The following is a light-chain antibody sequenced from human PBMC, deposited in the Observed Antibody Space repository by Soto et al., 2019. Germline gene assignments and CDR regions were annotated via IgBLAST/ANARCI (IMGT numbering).Light chain of an antibody. CDR3: CSYAGDTTFFV. V-gene: IGLV2-23*02. J-gene: IGLJ1*01. CDR1: SSDVGSYYP. Sequence: QSVLTQPASMSGSPGQSITISCTGTSSDVGSYYPVSWFQQHPGKAPKLIIYEVNKRPSGVSDRCSGSKSGNTASLTISGLQAADEAEYYCCSYAGDTTFFVFGTGTKVTVL. CDR2: EVN.